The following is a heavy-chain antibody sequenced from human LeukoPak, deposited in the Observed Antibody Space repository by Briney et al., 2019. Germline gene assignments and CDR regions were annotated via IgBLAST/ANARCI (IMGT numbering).Heavy chain of an antibody. CDR2: ISGSGGST. J-gene: IGHJ4*02. D-gene: IGHD2-2*01. Sequence: GGSLRLSCTASGFTFSTYAMSWVRQAPGEGLEWVSGISGSGGSTYYTDSVKGRFTISRDNSKNTLHLQMSSLRAKDTALYYCVKDRCDRTTCPEVWGQGTLVTVSS. V-gene: IGHV3-23*01. CDR3: VKDRCDRTTCPEV. CDR1: GFTFSTYA.